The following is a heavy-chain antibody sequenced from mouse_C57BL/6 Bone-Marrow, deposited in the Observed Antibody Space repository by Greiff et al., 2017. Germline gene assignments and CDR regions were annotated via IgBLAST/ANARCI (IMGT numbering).Heavy chain of an antibody. CDR1: GFTFSDYY. D-gene: IGHD1-1*02. V-gene: IGHV5-12*01. CDR2: ISNGGGST. J-gene: IGHJ3*01. Sequence: EVHLVESGGGLVQPGGSLKLSCAASGFTFSDYYMYWVRQTPEKRLEWVAYISNGGGSTYYPDTVKGRFTISRDNAKNTLYLQLSRLKSEDTAMYYCAWSFAYWGQGTLVTVSA. CDR3: AWSFAY.